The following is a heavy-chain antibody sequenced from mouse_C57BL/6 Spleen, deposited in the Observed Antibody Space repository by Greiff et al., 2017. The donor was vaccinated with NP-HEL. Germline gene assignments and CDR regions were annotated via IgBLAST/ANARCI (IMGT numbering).Heavy chain of an antibody. V-gene: IGHV1-82*01. J-gene: IGHJ2*01. CDR3: ARSGSGYDEYYFDY. CDR2: IYPGDGDT. D-gene: IGHD2-2*01. Sequence: QVQLQQSGPELVKPGASVKISCKASGYAFSSSWMNWVKQRPGKGLEWIGRIYPGDGDTNYNGKFKGKATLTADKSSSTAYMQLSSLTSEDSAVYFCARSGSGYDEYYFDYWGQGTTLTVSS. CDR1: GYAFSSSW.